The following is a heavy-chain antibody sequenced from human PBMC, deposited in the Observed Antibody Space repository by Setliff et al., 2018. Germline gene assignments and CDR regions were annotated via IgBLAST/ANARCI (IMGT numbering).Heavy chain of an antibody. Sequence: GGSLRLSCAASGFTFTNYWINWVRQAPGKGLEWVANIKQDESEKHYVGSVKGRFTISRDNARNSVYLQMNDLRAEDTAVYYCARDQGSYGYRAFDFWGQGTLVTVSS. J-gene: IGHJ4*02. D-gene: IGHD5-18*01. CDR1: GFTFTNYW. V-gene: IGHV3-7*01. CDR3: ARDQGSYGYRAFDF. CDR2: IKQDESEK.